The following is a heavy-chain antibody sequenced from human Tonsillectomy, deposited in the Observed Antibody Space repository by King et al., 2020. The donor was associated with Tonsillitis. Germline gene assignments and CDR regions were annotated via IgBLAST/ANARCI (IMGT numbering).Heavy chain of an antibody. D-gene: IGHD1-14*01. J-gene: IGHJ5*02. V-gene: IGHV5-10-1*01. Sequence: QLVQSGAEVKKPGESLRISCKGSGYSFTSYWISWVRQMPGKGLEWMGRIDPSDSYSNYSPSFQGHVTISADKSISTAYLQWSSLKASDTAMYYCARKEPGYNWFDPWGQGTLVTVSS. CDR2: IDPSDSYS. CDR1: GYSFTSYW. CDR3: ARKEPGYNWFDP.